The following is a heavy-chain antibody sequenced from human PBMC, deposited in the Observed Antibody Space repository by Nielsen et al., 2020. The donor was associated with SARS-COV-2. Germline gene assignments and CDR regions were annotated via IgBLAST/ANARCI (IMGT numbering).Heavy chain of an antibody. CDR1: GLSLRSYT. Sequence: GESLKISCAASGLSLRSYTMHWVRQAPGKGLAWVAHINSDGSRTTYADSVKGRFTISRDKAENTLYLQMNSLRADDTAVYYCVRVRDDGYYYDTGPFDYWGQEPWSPSPQ. D-gene: IGHD3-22*01. V-gene: IGHV3-74*03. CDR2: INSDGSRT. CDR3: VRVRDDGYYYDTGPFDY. J-gene: IGHJ4*01.